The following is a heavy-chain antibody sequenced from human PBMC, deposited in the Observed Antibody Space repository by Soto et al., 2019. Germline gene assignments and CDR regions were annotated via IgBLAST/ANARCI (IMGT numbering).Heavy chain of an antibody. V-gene: IGHV4-39*01. J-gene: IGHJ6*02. CDR1: GGSISSSSYY. D-gene: IGHD3-3*01. CDR3: ARHGIVSMESVGGMDL. Sequence: SETLSLTCTVSGGSISSSSYYWGWIRQPPGKGLEWIGSIYYSGSTYYNPSLKSRVTISVDTSKNQFSLKLSSVTAADTAVYYCARHGIVSMESVGGMDLWGQGTTVTVSS. CDR2: IYYSGST.